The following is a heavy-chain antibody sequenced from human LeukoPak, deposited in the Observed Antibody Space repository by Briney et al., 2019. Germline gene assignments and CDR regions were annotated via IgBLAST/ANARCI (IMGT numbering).Heavy chain of an antibody. D-gene: IGHD3-10*01. CDR1: GFSFDTYA. Sequence: GGSLRLSCTASGFSFDTYAMTWVRRAPGKGLEWVSSISYHGADTYYADSVKGRFTIFRDSSKSTLYLQMNSLRVEDTAVYYCATEKPNYGQLWGQGTLVTVSS. J-gene: IGHJ4*02. V-gene: IGHV3-23*01. CDR3: ATEKPNYGQL. CDR2: ISYHGADT.